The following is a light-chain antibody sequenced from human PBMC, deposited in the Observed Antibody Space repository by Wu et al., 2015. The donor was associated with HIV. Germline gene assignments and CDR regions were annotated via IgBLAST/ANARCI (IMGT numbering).Light chain of an antibody. J-gene: IGKJ3*01. V-gene: IGKV3-20*01. CDR3: QQYGSSPLFT. Sequence: EIVMTQSPATLSVSPGERATLSCRASQSVSSNLAWYQQKPGQAPRLLVFGASNRANGIPDRFSGSGSGTDFTLTISRLEPDDVAVYYCQQYGSSPLFTFGPGTTVNIK. CDR1: QSVSSN. CDR2: GAS.